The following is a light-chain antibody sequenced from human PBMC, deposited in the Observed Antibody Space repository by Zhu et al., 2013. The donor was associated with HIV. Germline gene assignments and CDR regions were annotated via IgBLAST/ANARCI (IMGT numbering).Light chain of an antibody. CDR2: SND. CDR3: AAWDDSLNGAL. J-gene: IGLJ2*01. V-gene: IGLV1-44*01. CDR1: SSNIGVNT. Sequence: QSVLTQPPSVSGAPGQRVTISCSGSSSNIGVNTVNWYQQLPGTAPKLLIFSNDQRPTGVPDRFSGSKSGTSASLAISGLQSEDEAEYYCAAWDDSLNGALFGGGTKLTV.